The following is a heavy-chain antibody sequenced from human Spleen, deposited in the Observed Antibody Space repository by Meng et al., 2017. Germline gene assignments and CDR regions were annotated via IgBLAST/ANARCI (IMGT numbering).Heavy chain of an antibody. CDR2: IYHSGRT. V-gene: IGHV4-4*02. CDR1: GGSISNDQW. Sequence: QVQLQESGPGLVKPSGTLSLTCDVSGGSISNDQWWSWVRQPPGKGLEWIGEIYHSGRTNYNPSVKSRVTMSVDKSQNQFSLKLTSVTAADTSIYYCARHTFSGNPGGIDSWGQGILVTVSS. J-gene: IGHJ4*02. D-gene: IGHD4-23*01. CDR3: ARHTFSGNPGGIDS.